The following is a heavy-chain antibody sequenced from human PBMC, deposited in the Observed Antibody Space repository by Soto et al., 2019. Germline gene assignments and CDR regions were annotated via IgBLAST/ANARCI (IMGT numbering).Heavy chain of an antibody. D-gene: IGHD6-6*01. J-gene: IGHJ6*02. V-gene: IGHV3-21*01. CDR1: GFTFSHYS. CDR3: ARTPSAARAGYYGMDV. CDR2: ISSSSSHI. Sequence: EVQLVESGGGLVKPGGSLRLSCAGSGFTFSHYSMNWVRQAPGKGLEWVSYISSSSSHIYYADSVKGRFTLSRDNAKNSLFLEMNSLRAEDTALYYCARTPSAARAGYYGMDVWGQGTTVTVSS.